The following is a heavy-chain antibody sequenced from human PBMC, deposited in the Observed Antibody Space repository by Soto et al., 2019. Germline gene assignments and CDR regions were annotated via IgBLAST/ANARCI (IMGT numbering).Heavy chain of an antibody. Sequence: GGSLRLSCAASGFTFSSYARQWVRQAPGKGLEWVAVISYDGSNKYSADSVEGRFPSSRDNSKNTLYLQMNSLRAEDPAVYYCAGNEAGADYWGQGTLVTVSS. J-gene: IGHJ4*02. CDR3: AGNEAGADY. V-gene: IGHV3-30-3*01. D-gene: IGHD6-13*01. CDR2: ISYDGSNK. CDR1: GFTFSSYA.